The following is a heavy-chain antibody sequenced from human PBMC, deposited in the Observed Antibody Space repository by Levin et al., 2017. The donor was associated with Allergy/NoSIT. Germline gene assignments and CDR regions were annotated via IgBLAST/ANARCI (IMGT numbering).Heavy chain of an antibody. CDR3: ARDQEDILTGYQPEYFQH. Sequence: PGGSLRLSCAASGFTFSSYWMHWVRQAPGKGLVWVSRINSDGSSTSYADSVKGRFTISRDNAKNTLYLQMNSLRAEDTAVYYCARDQEDILTGYQPEYFQHWGQGTLVTVSS. CDR2: INSDGSST. V-gene: IGHV3-74*01. CDR1: GFTFSSYW. D-gene: IGHD3-9*01. J-gene: IGHJ1*01.